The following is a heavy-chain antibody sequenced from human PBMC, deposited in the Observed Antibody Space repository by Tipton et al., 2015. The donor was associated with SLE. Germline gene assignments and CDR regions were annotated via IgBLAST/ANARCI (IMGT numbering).Heavy chain of an antibody. CDR1: GGSVSSGSYY. CDR3: ARDGGGSYYPY. D-gene: IGHD1-26*01. J-gene: IGHJ4*02. CDR2: IYYSGST. Sequence: TLSLTCTVSGGSVSSGSYYWSWIRQPPGKGLEWIGYIYYSGSTNYNPSLKSRVTISVDTSKNQFSLKLSSVTAADTAVYYCARDGGGSYYPYWGQGTLVTVSS. V-gene: IGHV4-61*01.